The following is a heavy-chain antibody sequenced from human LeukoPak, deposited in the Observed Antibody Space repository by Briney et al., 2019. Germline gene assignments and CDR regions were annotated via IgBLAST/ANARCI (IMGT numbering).Heavy chain of an antibody. D-gene: IGHD3-22*01. CDR1: SGSISSGGYS. CDR3: VRGYYYDSSGYWVRAFDI. Sequence: SETLSPTCAVSSGSISSGGYSWSWIRQPPGKGLEWIGYMYHSGTTHYNPSLKSRVTISVDRSKNQFSLKLSSVTAADTAVYYCVRGYYYDSSGYWVRAFDIWGQGTMVTVSS. J-gene: IGHJ3*02. CDR2: MYHSGTT. V-gene: IGHV4-30-2*01.